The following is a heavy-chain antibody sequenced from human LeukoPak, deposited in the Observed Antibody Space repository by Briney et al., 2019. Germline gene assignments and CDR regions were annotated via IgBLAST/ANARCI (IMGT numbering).Heavy chain of an antibody. V-gene: IGHV3-66*02. CDR2: IYIAGNT. J-gene: IGHJ6*03. CDR1: GFKFSANY. CDR3: ARAFSNYYHMDV. Sequence: PGGSQRLPCEASGFKFSANYMSWVRQAPGKGLEWVSVIYIAGNTYYTDSVKGRFTISRDNSKNTLCLQMNSLRAEDTAVYYCARAFSNYYHMDVWGKGTTVIVSS.